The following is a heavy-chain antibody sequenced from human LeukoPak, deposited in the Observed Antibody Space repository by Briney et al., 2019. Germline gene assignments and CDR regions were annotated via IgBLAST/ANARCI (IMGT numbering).Heavy chain of an antibody. J-gene: IGHJ3*02. V-gene: IGHV4-30-4*01. Sequence: SETLSLTCTVSGGSISSGDYYWSWIRQPPGKGLEWIGYIYYSGSTYYNPSLKSRVTISVDTSKNQFSLKLSSVTAADTAVYYCAGFSVISVFDIWGQGTMVTVSS. D-gene: IGHD3-16*02. CDR2: IYYSGST. CDR3: AGFSVISVFDI. CDR1: GGSISSGDYY.